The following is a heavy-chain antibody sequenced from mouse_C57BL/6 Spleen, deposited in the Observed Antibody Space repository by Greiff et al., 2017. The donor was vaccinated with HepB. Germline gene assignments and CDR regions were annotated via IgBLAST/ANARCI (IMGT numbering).Heavy chain of an antibody. CDR1: GFSLTSYG. CDR3: ASLRAYGYDGYAMDY. J-gene: IGHJ4*01. CDR2: IWSGGST. V-gene: IGHV2-2*01. D-gene: IGHD2-2*01. Sequence: QVQLKESGPGLVQPSQSLSITCTVSGFSLTSYGVHWVRQSPGKGLEWLGVIWSGGSTDYNAAFISRLSISKDNSKSQVFFKMNSLQADDTAIYYCASLRAYGYDGYAMDYWGQGTSVTVSS.